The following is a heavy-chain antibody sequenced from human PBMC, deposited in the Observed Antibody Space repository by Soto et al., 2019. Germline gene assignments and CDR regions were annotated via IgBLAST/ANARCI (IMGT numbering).Heavy chain of an antibody. Sequence: VQLVESGGGVVQPGRSLRLSCAASGFTFSSYGMHWVRQAPGKGLEWVAVISYDGSNKYYADSVKGRFTISRDNSKNTLYLQMNSLRAEDTAVYYCAKDLWVWGDLLTGVGYWGQGTLVTVSS. D-gene: IGHD7-27*01. CDR2: ISYDGSNK. J-gene: IGHJ4*02. V-gene: IGHV3-30*18. CDR3: AKDLWVWGDLLTGVGY. CDR1: GFTFSSYG.